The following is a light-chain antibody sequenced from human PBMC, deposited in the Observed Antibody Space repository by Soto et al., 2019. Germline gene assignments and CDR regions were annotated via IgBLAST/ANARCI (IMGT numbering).Light chain of an antibody. CDR1: SSDVGGYKY. V-gene: IGLV2-14*01. CDR2: EVS. CDR3: ISYTSASTFV. J-gene: IGLJ7*01. Sequence: QSVLTQPASVSGSPGQSITISCTGTSSDVGGYKYVSWYQQHPGRAPKLMIFEVSNRPSGVANRFSGSKSGNTASLTISGLQDEDEADYYCISYTSASTFVFGTGTQLTVL.